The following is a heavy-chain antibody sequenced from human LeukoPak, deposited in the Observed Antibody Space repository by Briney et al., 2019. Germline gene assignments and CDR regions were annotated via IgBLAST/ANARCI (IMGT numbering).Heavy chain of an antibody. CDR1: GFTFSTHW. Sequence: GSLRLSCAASGFTFSTHWMYWVRQPAGKGLEWIGRIYSSGSANYNPSLKSRVTMSVDTSNNQFSLKLTSVSAADTAVYYCAREYGDLDYWGQGTLVTVSS. V-gene: IGHV4-4*07. CDR2: IYSSGSA. J-gene: IGHJ4*02. CDR3: AREYGDLDY. D-gene: IGHD4-17*01.